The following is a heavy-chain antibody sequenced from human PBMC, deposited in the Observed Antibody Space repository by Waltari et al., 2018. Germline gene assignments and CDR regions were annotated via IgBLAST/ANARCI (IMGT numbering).Heavy chain of an antibody. CDR1: GGTFSSYA. D-gene: IGHD3-22*01. CDR2: IIPILGTV. Sequence: QVQLVQSGAEVKKPGSSVKVSCKASGGTFSSYAISWVRQAPGQGLEGMGGIIPILGTVNYAHRFQGRVTITTDESTSTAYMELSSLRSEDTAVYYCASPYYDSSGYWDAFDIWGQGTMVTVSS. CDR3: ASPYYDSSGYWDAFDI. V-gene: IGHV1-69*05. J-gene: IGHJ3*02.